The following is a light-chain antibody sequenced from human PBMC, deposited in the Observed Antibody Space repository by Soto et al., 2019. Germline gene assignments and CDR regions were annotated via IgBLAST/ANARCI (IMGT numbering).Light chain of an antibody. V-gene: IGKV3-20*01. Sequence: EIVMTQSPASLSVSPGERATLACRASQSVSRDLGWYQQKPGQAPRLLIYGASNRATGIPDRFSGSGSGTDFTLTISRLEHEDFAVYYCQQYGSSGTFGQGTKVDIK. CDR1: QSVSRD. CDR2: GAS. J-gene: IGKJ1*01. CDR3: QQYGSSGT.